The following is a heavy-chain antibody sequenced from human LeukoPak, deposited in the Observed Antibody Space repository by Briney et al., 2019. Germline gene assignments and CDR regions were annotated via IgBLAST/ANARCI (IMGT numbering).Heavy chain of an antibody. V-gene: IGHV3-43*01. J-gene: IGHJ6*02. Sequence: GGSLRLSCAASGFTFDDYTMHCVRHAPGKGLGWVSLISWDGGSTYYADSVKGRFTTSRDNSKNSLYLQMNSLRTEDTALYYCAKAEGIAAAGFNYYYGMDVWGQGTTVTVSS. CDR2: ISWDGGST. CDR3: AKAEGIAAAGFNYYYGMDV. CDR1: GFTFDDYT. D-gene: IGHD6-13*01.